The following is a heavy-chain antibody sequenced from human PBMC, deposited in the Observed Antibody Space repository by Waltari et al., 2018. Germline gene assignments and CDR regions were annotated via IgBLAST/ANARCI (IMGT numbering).Heavy chain of an antibody. CDR3: AKVPYNDFWTGYFFFDL. V-gene: IGHV3-23*04. Sequence: EVQLVESGGGSVQSGGYLRLSCEGSGCSFSNYAMSWVRQAAGQGLEWVASITGDGDNTYDADSVRGRFTISRDNSKNTLSLQMTSLRAEDTATYYCAKVPYNDFWTGYFFFDLWGQGTLVSVSS. D-gene: IGHD3-3*01. CDR1: GCSFSNYA. CDR2: ITGDGDNT. J-gene: IGHJ4*02.